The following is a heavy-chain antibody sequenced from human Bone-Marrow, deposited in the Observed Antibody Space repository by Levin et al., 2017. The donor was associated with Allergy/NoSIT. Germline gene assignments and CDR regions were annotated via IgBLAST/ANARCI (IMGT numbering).Heavy chain of an antibody. CDR2: ISYDGSNK. CDR1: GFTFSSYA. V-gene: IGHV3-30*04. D-gene: IGHD3-16*01. J-gene: IGHJ4*02. Sequence: PGGSLRLSCAASGFTFSSYAMHWVRQAPGKGLEWVAVISYDGSNKYYADSVKGRFTISRDNSKNTLYLQMNSLRAEDTAVYYCARDRRGGGGLDYWGQGTLVTVSS. CDR3: ARDRRGGGGLDY.